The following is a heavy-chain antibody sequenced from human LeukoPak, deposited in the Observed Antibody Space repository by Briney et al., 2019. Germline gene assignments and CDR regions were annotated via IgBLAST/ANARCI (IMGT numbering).Heavy chain of an antibody. CDR1: GFTFSAFG. J-gene: IGHJ4*02. D-gene: IGHD3-10*01. CDR3: AKNIGGLDY. Sequence: GGSLRLSCAASGFTFSAFGMSWVRQAPGKGLEWVAALSGGGGGAYYTDSVKGRFTISRDNSKNTLYLQMNSLRAEDTAVYYCAKNIGGLDYWGQGTLVTVSS. V-gene: IGHV3-23*01. CDR2: LSGGGGGA.